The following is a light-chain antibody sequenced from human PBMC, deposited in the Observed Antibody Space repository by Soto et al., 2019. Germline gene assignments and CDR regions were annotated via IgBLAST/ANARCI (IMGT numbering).Light chain of an antibody. CDR1: SSDFVSYNL. Sequence: QSVLTQPASVSGSPGQSITISCTGPSSDFVSYNLVSWYQQHPGKAPKLMIYEASKRPSGISNRFSGSKSGNAASLTISGLQAEDEADYYCFSYAGNSLNYVFGTGTKVTVL. CDR3: FSYAGNSLNYV. V-gene: IGLV2-23*01. CDR2: EAS. J-gene: IGLJ1*01.